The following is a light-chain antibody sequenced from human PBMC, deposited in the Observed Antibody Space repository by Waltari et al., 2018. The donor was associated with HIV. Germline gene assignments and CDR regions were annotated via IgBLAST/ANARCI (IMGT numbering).Light chain of an antibody. CDR1: QSLLHTYGYNN. Sequence: DIVMTQSPVSLSVTPGEPASIVCRSSQSLLHTYGYNNLAWYLQKPGQSAHPLIDFAPNTASGVPHRFTSSGSGTKFTLEISRMVPGDDGTYYCMQDQQISPRTFGEGTRVEI. J-gene: IGKJ1*01. CDR3: MQDQQISPRT. V-gene: IGKV2-28*01. CDR2: FAP.